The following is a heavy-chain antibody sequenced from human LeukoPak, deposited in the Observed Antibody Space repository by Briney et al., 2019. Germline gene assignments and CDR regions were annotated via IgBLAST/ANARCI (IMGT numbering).Heavy chain of an antibody. D-gene: IGHD5/OR15-5a*01. CDR3: ARAGIVSSIVMFDY. CDR1: GFTFSSYS. V-gene: IGHV3-21*01. Sequence: GGSLRLSCAAPGFTFSSYSMSWVRQAPGKGLEWVSSISSSSNYIYYATSVKGRFAISRDNAKKSLFLQMNSLRAEDTAVYYCARAGIVSSIVMFDYWGQGTLVTVSS. J-gene: IGHJ4*02. CDR2: ISSSSNYI.